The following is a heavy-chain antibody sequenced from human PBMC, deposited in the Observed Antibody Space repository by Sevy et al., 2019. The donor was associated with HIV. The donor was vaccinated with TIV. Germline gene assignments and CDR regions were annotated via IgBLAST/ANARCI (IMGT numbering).Heavy chain of an antibody. J-gene: IGHJ6*02. V-gene: IGHV3-30*18. CDR1: GFTFRSFS. D-gene: IGHD3-9*01. CDR2: ISYHGRDK. CDR3: AKDFTGYNGMDV. Sequence: GGSLRLSCVASGFTFRSFSMHWVRQAPGKGLEWVAVISYHGRDKFYAESVKGRSTISRDNSKNMLYLQMNSLRAEDTAVYYCAKDFTGYNGMDVWGQGTMVTVSS.